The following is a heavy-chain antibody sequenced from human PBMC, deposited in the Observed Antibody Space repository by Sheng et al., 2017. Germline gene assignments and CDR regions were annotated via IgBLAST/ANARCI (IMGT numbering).Heavy chain of an antibody. V-gene: IGHV3-73*02. CDR3: TRLVVGATTVSDY. Sequence: EVQLVESGGGLVQPGGSLKLSCAASGFTFSGSAMHWVRQASGKGLEWVGRIRIKANSYATAYAASVKGRFTISRDDSKNTAYLQMNSLKTEDTAVYYCTRLVVGATTVSDYWGQGTLVTVSS. CDR1: GFTFSGSA. J-gene: IGHJ4*02. CDR2: IRIKANSYAT. D-gene: IGHD1-26*01.